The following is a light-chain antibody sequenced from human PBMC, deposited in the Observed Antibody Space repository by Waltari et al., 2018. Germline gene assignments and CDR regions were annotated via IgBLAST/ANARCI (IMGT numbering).Light chain of an antibody. CDR3: QQRGNGPPIT. V-gene: IGKV3-11*01. J-gene: IGKJ5*01. CDR2: YAS. CDR1: QSVSSY. Sequence: EIVLTQSPATLSLSPGQRATLSCRASQSVSSYLAWFHQKPGQAPRLLIYYASNRAPGIPARFSGSGSETDFTLTISSLEPEDFAVYYCQQRGNGPPITFGQGTRLDMK.